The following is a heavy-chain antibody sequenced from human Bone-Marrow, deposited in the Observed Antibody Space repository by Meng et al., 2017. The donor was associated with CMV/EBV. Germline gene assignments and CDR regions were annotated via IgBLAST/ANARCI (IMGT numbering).Heavy chain of an antibody. J-gene: IGHJ4*02. CDR1: GFTFSSYS. CDR3: ARDSTGALFGVVIMVY. CDR2: ISSSSSYI. Sequence: VGSLRLSFAASGFTFSSYSMNWVRQAPGKGLEWVSSISSSSSYIYYADSVKGRFTISRDNAKNSLYLQMNSLRAEDTAVYYCARDSTGALFGVVIMVYWGQGTLVTVSS. V-gene: IGHV3-21*01. D-gene: IGHD3-3*01.